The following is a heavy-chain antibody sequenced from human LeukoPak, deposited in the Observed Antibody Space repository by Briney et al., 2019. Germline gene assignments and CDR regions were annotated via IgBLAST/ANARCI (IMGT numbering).Heavy chain of an antibody. CDR1: GGSISSGSYY. Sequence: ASQTLSLTCTVSGGSISSGSYYWSWIRQPAGKGLEWIGRIYTSGSTNYNPSLKSRVTMSVDTSKNQFSLKLSSVTAADTAVYYCARQPLAGWFDPWGQGTLVTVSS. CDR3: ARQPLAGWFDP. D-gene: IGHD6-19*01. J-gene: IGHJ5*02. V-gene: IGHV4-61*02. CDR2: IYTSGST.